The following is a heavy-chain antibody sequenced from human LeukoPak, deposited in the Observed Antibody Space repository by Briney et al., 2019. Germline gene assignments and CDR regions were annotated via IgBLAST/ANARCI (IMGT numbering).Heavy chain of an antibody. Sequence: GGSLRLSCAASGFTFDDYAMHWVRQAPGKGLEWVSGISWNSGSIGYADPVKGRFTISRDNAKNSLYLQMNSLRAEDTALYYCAKDSSGYYGVFDYWGQGTLATVSS. CDR2: ISWNSGSI. CDR1: GFTFDDYA. CDR3: AKDSSGYYGVFDY. J-gene: IGHJ4*02. V-gene: IGHV3-9*01. D-gene: IGHD3-22*01.